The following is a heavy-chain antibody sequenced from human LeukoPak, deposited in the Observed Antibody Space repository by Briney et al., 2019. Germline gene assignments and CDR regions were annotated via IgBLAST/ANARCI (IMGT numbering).Heavy chain of an antibody. CDR1: GGSISSYY. CDR2: IYYNGST. CDR3: ARRDSTYWYFDV. J-gene: IGHJ2*01. D-gene: IGHD2/OR15-2a*01. V-gene: IGHV4-59*01. Sequence: KPSETLSLTCTVSGGSISSYYWSWIRQPPGKGLEWIGYIYYNGSTNYNPSLKSRVTISADTSKNQFSLKLSSVTAADTAVYYCARRDSTYWYFDVWGRGTLVTVSS.